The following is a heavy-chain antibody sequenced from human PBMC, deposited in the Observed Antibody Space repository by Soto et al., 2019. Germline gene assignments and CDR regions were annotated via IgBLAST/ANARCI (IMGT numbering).Heavy chain of an antibody. J-gene: IGHJ4*02. D-gene: IGHD3-3*01. CDR2: ISYDGSNK. Sequence: GGSLILSCAASGFTFRSYGMHWVRQAPGKGLEWVAVISYDGSNKYYADSVKGRFTISRDNSKNTLYLQMNSLRAEDTAVYYCAILRFLEWLSSVKYYFDYWGQGTLVTVSS. CDR3: AILRFLEWLSSVKYYFDY. V-gene: IGHV3-30*03. CDR1: GFTFRSYG.